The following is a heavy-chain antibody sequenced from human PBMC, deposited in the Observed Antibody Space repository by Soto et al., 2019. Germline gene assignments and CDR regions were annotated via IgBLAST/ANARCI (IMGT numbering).Heavy chain of an antibody. D-gene: IGHD3-3*01. V-gene: IGHV3-30*18. CDR1: GFTFSSYG. CDR2: ISYDGSNK. CDR3: AKDLKYDFWSGYPPTLDY. J-gene: IGHJ4*02. Sequence: PGGSLRLSCAASGFTFSSYGMHWVRQAPGKWLEWVAVISYDGSNKYYADSVKGRFTISRDNSKNTLYLQMNSLRAEDTAVYYCAKDLKYDFWSGYPPTLDYWGQGXLVTVS.